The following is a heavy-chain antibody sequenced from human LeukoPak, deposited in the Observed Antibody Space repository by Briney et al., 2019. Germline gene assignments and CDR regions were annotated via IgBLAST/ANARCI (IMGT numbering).Heavy chain of an antibody. V-gene: IGHV4-30-4*01. CDR2: IYYSGSA. CDR1: GSSISSGDYY. J-gene: IGHJ4*02. D-gene: IGHD3-3*01. CDR3: ARGSVWSGYS. Sequence: SQTLSLTCTVSGSSISSGDYYWSWIRQPPGKGLEWIGYIYYSGSAYYNPSLKSRVTISVDTSKNQFSLKLSSVTAADTAVYYCARGSVWSGYSWGQGTLVTVSS.